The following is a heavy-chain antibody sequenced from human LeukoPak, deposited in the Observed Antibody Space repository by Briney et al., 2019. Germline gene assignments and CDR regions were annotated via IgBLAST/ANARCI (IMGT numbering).Heavy chain of an antibody. V-gene: IGHV4-39*07. CDR2: IYYSGST. Sequence: SETLSLTCTVSGGSISTSSYYWGWIRQPPGKGLECIGNIYYSGSTYYNPSLKSRVTISVDTSKNQFSLKLSSVTAADTAVYYCARLYYYGSRTYWFDPWGQGTLVTVSS. D-gene: IGHD3-10*01. CDR3: ARLYYYGSRTYWFDP. J-gene: IGHJ5*02. CDR1: GGSISTSSYY.